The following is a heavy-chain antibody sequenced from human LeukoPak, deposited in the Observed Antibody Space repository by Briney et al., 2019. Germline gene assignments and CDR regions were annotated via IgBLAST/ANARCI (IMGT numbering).Heavy chain of an antibody. Sequence: PGGSLRLSCAASGFTFSTYWMSWVRQAPGKGLEWVANIKQDGSEKYYGDSLKGRFTISRGNAENSLYLQMNSLRVEDTAVYYCARAGRVDYWGQGTLVTVSS. V-gene: IGHV3-7*05. CDR2: IKQDGSEK. CDR1: GFTFSTYW. D-gene: IGHD1-26*01. J-gene: IGHJ4*02. CDR3: ARAGRVDY.